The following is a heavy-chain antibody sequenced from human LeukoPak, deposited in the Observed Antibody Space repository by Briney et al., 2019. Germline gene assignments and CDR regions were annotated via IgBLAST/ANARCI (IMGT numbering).Heavy chain of an antibody. CDR2: IYTSGST. D-gene: IGHD4-23*01. J-gene: IGHJ2*01. V-gene: IGHV4-4*07. CDR1: AGSISSYY. Sequence: SETLTLTCTGSAGSISSYYWSWIRQPAGKGLEWIGRIYTSGSTNYNPSLKSRVTRSVDTSKNQFSLKLSSVTAADTAVYYCARVVTASYWYFDLWGHGTLVTVSS. CDR3: ARVVTASYWYFDL.